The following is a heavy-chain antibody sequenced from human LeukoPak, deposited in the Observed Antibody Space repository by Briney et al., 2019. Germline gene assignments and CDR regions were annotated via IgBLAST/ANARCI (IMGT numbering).Heavy chain of an antibody. D-gene: IGHD2-2*02. Sequence: GGSLRLSCAASGFTFSSYWMSWVRQAPGKGLEWVASIKQDGSEKYYVDSLKGLFTISRDNAKSSLYLQMNSLRAVDTAVYFCARVYCSGSGCFTVFDYWGQGALVTVSS. J-gene: IGHJ4*02. V-gene: IGHV3-7*01. CDR2: IKQDGSEK. CDR1: GFTFSSYW. CDR3: ARVYCSGSGCFTVFDY.